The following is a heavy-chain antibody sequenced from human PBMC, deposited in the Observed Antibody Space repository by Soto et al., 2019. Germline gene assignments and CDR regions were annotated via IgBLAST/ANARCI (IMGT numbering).Heavy chain of an antibody. J-gene: IGHJ4*02. CDR3: ARDNWNSY. CDR2: INPDGSST. CDR1: GFTFNLYW. V-gene: IGHV3-74*01. Sequence: EVHLVESGEGLVKPGGSLRLSCAASGFTFNLYWMHWVRQAPGKGLAWVSRINPDGSSTTYADSVKGRFTISRDNSKNTVYLQMNRLGAEDTAIYYCARDNWNSYWGQGALVTVSS. D-gene: IGHD1-7*01.